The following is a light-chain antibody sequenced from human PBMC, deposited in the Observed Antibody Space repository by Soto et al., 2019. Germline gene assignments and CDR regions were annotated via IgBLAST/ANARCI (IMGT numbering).Light chain of an antibody. CDR1: QSVSSNY. J-gene: IGKJ5*01. CDR2: GAS. V-gene: IGKV3-20*01. Sequence: EIVLTQSPGTLSLSPGERATLSCRASQSVSSNYLAWYQQKPGQAPRVLIYGASSRTTGIPDRFSGSGHGTDFTLTIRRMETEDFALYFCQRYGSSPLITLGQGTRLEIK. CDR3: QRYGSSPLIT.